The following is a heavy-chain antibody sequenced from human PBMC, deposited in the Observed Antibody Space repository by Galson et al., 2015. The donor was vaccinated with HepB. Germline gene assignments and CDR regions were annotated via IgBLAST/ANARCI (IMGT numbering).Heavy chain of an antibody. CDR3: AFLRGYDLKPLDY. V-gene: IGHV3-48*04. CDR1: TFIFSTYS. Sequence: SLRLSCAASTFIFSTYSMNWVRQAPGKELEWVSYISSSNTTIYYADSVKGRFTISRDNAKNSLYLQINSLRAEDTAVYYCAFLRGYDLKPLDYWGQGTLVTVSS. CDR2: ISSSNTTI. J-gene: IGHJ4*02. D-gene: IGHD5-12*01.